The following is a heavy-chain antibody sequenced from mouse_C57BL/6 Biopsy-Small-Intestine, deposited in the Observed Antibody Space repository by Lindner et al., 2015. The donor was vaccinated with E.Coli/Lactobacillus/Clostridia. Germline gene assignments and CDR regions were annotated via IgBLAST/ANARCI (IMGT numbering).Heavy chain of an antibody. J-gene: IGHJ4*01. CDR3: ARIFITTVEDYAMDY. Sequence: VQLQESGPELVKPGASVKLSCKASGYTFTSYDINWVKQRPGQGLEWIGWIYPRDGSTKYNEKFKGKATLTVDTSSSTAYMELHSLTSEDSAVYFCARIFITTVEDYAMDYWGQGTSVTVSS. CDR2: IYPRDGST. D-gene: IGHD1-1*01. V-gene: IGHV1-85*01. CDR1: GYTFTSYD.